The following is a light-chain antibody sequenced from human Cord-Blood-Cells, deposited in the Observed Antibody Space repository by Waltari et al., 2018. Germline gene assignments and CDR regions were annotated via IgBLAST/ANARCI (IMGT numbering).Light chain of an antibody. J-gene: IGLJ1*01. CDR2: DVS. CDR1: SSDVRGYNY. Sequence: QSALTQPRSVSGSPGQSVTISCTGTSSDVRGYNYVSWYQQHPGKAPKLLIYDVSKRPSGVPDRFSGSKSGNTASLTISGLQAEDEADYYCCSYAGSYTYVFGTGTKVTVL. V-gene: IGLV2-11*01. CDR3: CSYAGSYTYV.